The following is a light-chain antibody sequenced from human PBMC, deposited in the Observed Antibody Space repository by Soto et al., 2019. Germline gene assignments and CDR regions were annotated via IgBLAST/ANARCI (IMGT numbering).Light chain of an antibody. CDR2: DAS. V-gene: IGKV3-20*01. J-gene: IGKJ5*01. Sequence: EIVLTQSPATLSLSPGERATLSCRASQSVSGYLAWYQQKPGQAPRLLIYDASTRAPGIPARFSGSGSGTDFTLTISRLEPEDFAVYYCQQYGSSPFGQGTRLEIK. CDR3: QQYGSSP. CDR1: QSVSGY.